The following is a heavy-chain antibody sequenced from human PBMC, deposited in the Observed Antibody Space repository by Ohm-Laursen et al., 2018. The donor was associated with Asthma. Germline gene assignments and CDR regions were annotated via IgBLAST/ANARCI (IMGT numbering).Heavy chain of an antibody. J-gene: IGHJ1*01. CDR1: GYSFSIYS. V-gene: IGHV3-21*01. Sequence: GSLRLSCPASGYSFSIYSIHWIRQAPGKGLEWVASISTASTFIYYADSVRGRFTTSRDNAKNLVYLQMDGLRVDDTALYYCARIGPEWELPGREYSLHHWGQGTQVTVSS. CDR3: ARIGPEWELPGREYSLHH. D-gene: IGHD1-26*01. CDR2: ISTASTFI.